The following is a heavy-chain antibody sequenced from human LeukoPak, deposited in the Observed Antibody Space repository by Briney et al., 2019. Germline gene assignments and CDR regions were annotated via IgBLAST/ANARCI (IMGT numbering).Heavy chain of an antibody. D-gene: IGHD6-13*01. J-gene: IGHJ4*02. V-gene: IGHV3-23*01. CDR3: ARASSSSCYAFYDY. CDR1: GFTFNSYA. Sequence: GGSLRLSCAASGFTFNSYAMTWVRQAPGKGLEWVSTISGSGRTTRYADSVKGRFTISRDNSKNTLYLQMNSLRAEDTAVYYCARASSSSCYAFYDYWGQGTLVTVSS. CDR2: ISGSGRTT.